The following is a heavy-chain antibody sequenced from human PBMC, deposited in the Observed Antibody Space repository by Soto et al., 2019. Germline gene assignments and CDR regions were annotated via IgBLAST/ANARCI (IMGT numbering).Heavy chain of an antibody. Sequence: QLHLQESCPGLVKPSETLSLTCTVSGGSISSSRYYWGWIRQPPGKGLEWIGNFCYGGSTYYNPSLKSRVTIPVETSKRQFALKLSSVTAADTAVYYCAGGDYYHSSGYYFYYYTMDVWGQGTTVTVSS. CDR3: AGGDYYHSSGYYFYYYTMDV. J-gene: IGHJ6*02. CDR1: GGSISSSRYY. CDR2: FCYGGST. V-gene: IGHV4-39*01. D-gene: IGHD3-22*01.